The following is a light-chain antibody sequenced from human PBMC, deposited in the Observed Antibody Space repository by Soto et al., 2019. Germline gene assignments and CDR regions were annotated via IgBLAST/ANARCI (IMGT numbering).Light chain of an antibody. Sequence: DIQMTQSPSSLPASVGDRVTITCRASQSISTYVNWYQQKAGNAPKLLIYDASSLYSGVPSRFSGSGSGTKFTLTIASLQPDDFATYYCQQYDSYFITFGQGTRLEIK. CDR3: QQYDSYFIT. J-gene: IGKJ5*01. V-gene: IGKV1-5*01. CDR2: DAS. CDR1: QSISTY.